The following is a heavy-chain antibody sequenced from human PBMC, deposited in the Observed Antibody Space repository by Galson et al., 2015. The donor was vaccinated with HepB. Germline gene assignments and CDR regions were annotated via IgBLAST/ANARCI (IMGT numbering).Heavy chain of an antibody. Sequence: QSGAEVKKPGESLRISCKGSGYSFTSYWISWVRQMPGKGLEWIGRIDPSDSYTNYSPSFQGRVTISADKSISTAYLQWSSLKASDTAMYYCAGEDLVIAVADRKGDCWGQGSLVTVSS. CDR2: IDPSDSYT. D-gene: IGHD6-19*01. V-gene: IGHV5-10-1*01. CDR3: AGEDLVIAVADRKGDC. CDR1: GYSFTSYW. J-gene: IGHJ4*02.